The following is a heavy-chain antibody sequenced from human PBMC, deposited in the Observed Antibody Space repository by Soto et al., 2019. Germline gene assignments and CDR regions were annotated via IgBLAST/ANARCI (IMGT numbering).Heavy chain of an antibody. CDR3: ARVVPGAEAWFGP. CDR2: ISLYSDGT. D-gene: IGHD2-2*01. Sequence: QVQLVQSGGEVKRPGASVKVSCKASGYTFSNYGITWVRQAPGQQLESLGWISLYSDGTNYAQKCEGRVSMTTDTSTTKAYMELRSLRSDDTAVYYCARVVPGAEAWFGPWGQGTMVTVSS. CDR1: GYTFSNYG. J-gene: IGHJ5*02. V-gene: IGHV1-18*01.